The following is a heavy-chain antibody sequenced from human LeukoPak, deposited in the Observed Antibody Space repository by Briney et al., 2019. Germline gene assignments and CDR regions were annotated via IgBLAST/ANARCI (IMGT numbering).Heavy chain of an antibody. D-gene: IGHD1-26*01. V-gene: IGHV3-23*01. Sequence: AGGSLRLSCAASGFTFSSYAMSWVRQAPGKGLEWVSAISGSGGSTYYADSVKGRFTISRDNSKNTLYLQMNSLRAEDTAVYYCAKDRRQSGSYTDYWGQGTLVTVSS. CDR3: AKDRRQSGSYTDY. CDR2: ISGSGGST. CDR1: GFTFSSYA. J-gene: IGHJ4*02.